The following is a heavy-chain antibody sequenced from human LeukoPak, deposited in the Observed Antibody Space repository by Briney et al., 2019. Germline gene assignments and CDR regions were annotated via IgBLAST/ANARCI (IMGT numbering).Heavy chain of an antibody. J-gene: IGHJ4*02. D-gene: IGHD3-10*01. V-gene: IGHV1-2*02. CDR3: ASVHYGD. CDR2: INPNSGGT. CDR1: GYTFTGYN. Sequence: ASVKVSCKASGYTFTGYNMHWVRQAPGQGLEWMGLINPNSGGTNYAQKFQGRVTMTRDTSINTAYMELSKLTSDDTAVYFCASVHYGDWGQGTLVTVSS.